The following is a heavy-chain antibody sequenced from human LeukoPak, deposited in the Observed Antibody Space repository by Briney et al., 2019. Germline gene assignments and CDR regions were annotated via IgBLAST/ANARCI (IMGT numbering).Heavy chain of an antibody. D-gene: IGHD3-10*01. J-gene: IGHJ4*02. CDR3: ARHFYGSGPNFDY. Sequence: SETLSLTCTVSGGSISSSSYHWGWIRQPPGKGLEWIGGIYYSGSTYYNPSLKSRVNISVDTSKNQFSLKLSSVTAADTAVYYCARHFYGSGPNFDYWGQGTLVTVSS. CDR1: GGSISSSSYH. V-gene: IGHV4-39*01. CDR2: IYYSGST.